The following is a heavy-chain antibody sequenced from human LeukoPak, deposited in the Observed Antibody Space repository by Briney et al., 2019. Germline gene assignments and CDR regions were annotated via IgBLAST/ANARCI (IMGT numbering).Heavy chain of an antibody. CDR2: ISAYNGNT. CDR3: AKLSGSSAYSAVDY. D-gene: IGHD3-22*01. V-gene: IGHV1-18*01. J-gene: IGHJ4*02. Sequence: ASVKVSCSASGSMFTSYGISWVRQAPGQGLEWMGWISAYNGNTNYAQSLQGRVTMTTDTSTSTAYMELRSLRSDDTAVYYCAKLSGSSAYSAVDYWGQGTLVTVSS. CDR1: GSMFTSYG.